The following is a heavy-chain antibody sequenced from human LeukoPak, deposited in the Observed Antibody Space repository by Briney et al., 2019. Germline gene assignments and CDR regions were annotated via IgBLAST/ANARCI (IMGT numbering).Heavy chain of an antibody. D-gene: IGHD6-13*01. CDR3: ARETGSTWNAPIDY. CDR2: VSDGGSTK. Sequence: GGSLRLSCAASGFIFSDYYLSWIRQAPGKGLEWISYVSDGGSTKYYADSVKGRFTISRDNDKNSLLLLMDSLRVEDTAIYYCARETGSTWNAPIDYWGEGILVTVSS. J-gene: IGHJ4*02. V-gene: IGHV3-11*01. CDR1: GFIFSDYY.